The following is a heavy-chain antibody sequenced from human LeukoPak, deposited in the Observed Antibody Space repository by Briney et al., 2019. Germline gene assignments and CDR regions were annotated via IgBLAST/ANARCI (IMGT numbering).Heavy chain of an antibody. V-gene: IGHV4-59*01. CDR2: IYYSGST. CDR3: ARGDQDYDYVWGSYLYYFDY. D-gene: IGHD3-16*01. Sequence: SETLSLTCAVYGGSFSGYYWSWIRQPPGKGLEWIGYIYYSGSTNYNPPLKSRVTISVDTSKNQFSLKLSSVTAADTAVYYCARGDQDYDYVWGSYLYYFDYWGQGTLVAVSS. CDR1: GGSFSGYY. J-gene: IGHJ4*02.